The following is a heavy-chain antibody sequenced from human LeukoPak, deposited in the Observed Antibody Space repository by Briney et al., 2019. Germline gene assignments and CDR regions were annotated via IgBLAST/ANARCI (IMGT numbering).Heavy chain of an antibody. CDR2: IYYSGST. V-gene: IGHV4-31*01. J-gene: IGHJ4*02. CDR1: GGSFSSGGYY. CDR3: ARSGWVRGAPRY. D-gene: IGHD3-10*01. Sequence: SQTLSLTCTVSGGSFSSGGYYWSWLRQHPGMGLEWIGYIYYSGSTYYNPSLKSLVTISVDTSKNQFSLKLSPVTAADTAVYYCARSGWVRGAPRYWGQGTLVTVSS.